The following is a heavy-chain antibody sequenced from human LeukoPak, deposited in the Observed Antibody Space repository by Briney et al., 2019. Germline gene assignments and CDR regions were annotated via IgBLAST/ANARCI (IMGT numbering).Heavy chain of an antibody. CDR3: ARAHYGDYRDFDY. CDR1: GYTFTGYY. CDR2: INPNSGGT. Sequence: ASVKVSCKASGYTFTGYYMHWVRQAPGQGLEWMGWINPNSGGTNYAQKFQGRVTMTRDTSISTAYMELSRLRSDDTAVYYCARAHYGDYRDFDYWGQGTLVTVSS. J-gene: IGHJ4*02. V-gene: IGHV1-2*02. D-gene: IGHD4-17*01.